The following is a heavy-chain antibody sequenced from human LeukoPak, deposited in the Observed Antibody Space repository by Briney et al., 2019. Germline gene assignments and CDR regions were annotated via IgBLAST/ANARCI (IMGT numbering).Heavy chain of an antibody. D-gene: IGHD1-26*01. CDR1: GGTFSSYA. V-gene: IGHV1-69*13. CDR2: IIPIFGTA. CDR3: ARDPPSWRELGREAFVI. J-gene: IGHJ3*02. Sequence: SVKVSCKASGGTFSSYAISWVRQAPGQGLEWMGGIIPIFGTANYAQKFQGRVTITADESTSTAYMELSSLRSEDTAVYYCARDPPSWRELGREAFVIWGQGTMVTVSS.